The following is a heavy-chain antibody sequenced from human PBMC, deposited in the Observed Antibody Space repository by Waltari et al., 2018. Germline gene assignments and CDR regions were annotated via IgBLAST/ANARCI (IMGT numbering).Heavy chain of an antibody. D-gene: IGHD6-13*01. CDR2: IKQDGSEK. CDR1: GLSFRHYW. J-gene: IGHJ4*02. V-gene: IGHV3-7*01. Sequence: EVQLVESGGGLAKPGGSLRLSCAASGLSFRHYWMTWVRQASGKGPEWVANIKQDGSEKYYMDSVKGRFTISRDNAKNSLYLQMNNLRVEDTAVYYCTRGGRDSSWYWRDWGQGTLVTVSS. CDR3: TRGGRDSSWYWRD.